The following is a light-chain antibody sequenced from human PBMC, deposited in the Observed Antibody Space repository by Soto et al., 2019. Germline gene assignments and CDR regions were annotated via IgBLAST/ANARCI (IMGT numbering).Light chain of an antibody. CDR2: TAS. CDR1: QRISTY. CDR3: QQHYNTPWT. V-gene: IGKV1-39*01. Sequence: DIQLTQAPSSLSASVGDRITITCRASQRISTYLNWYQQKPGKAPELVIYTASSLESGVPSRFSGSGSGTDFTLTISRLQPEDLATYYCQQHYNTPWTFGQGTKVEIK. J-gene: IGKJ1*01.